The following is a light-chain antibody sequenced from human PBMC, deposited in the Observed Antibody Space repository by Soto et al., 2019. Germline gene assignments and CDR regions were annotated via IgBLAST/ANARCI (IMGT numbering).Light chain of an antibody. Sequence: QSVLTQPPSASGTPGQRVTISCSGTSSNIGSNYVYWYQQFPGMAPKLLIYRNTQRPSGVPDRFSGSKSGTSASLAISGLRSEDEAEYYCAAWDDSLSGPVFGGGTKLTVL. J-gene: IGLJ2*01. V-gene: IGLV1-47*01. CDR1: SSNIGSNY. CDR2: RNT. CDR3: AAWDDSLSGPV.